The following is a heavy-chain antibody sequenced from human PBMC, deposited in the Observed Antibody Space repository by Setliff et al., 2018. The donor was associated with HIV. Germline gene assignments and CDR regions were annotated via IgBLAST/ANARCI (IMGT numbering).Heavy chain of an antibody. V-gene: IGHV7-4-1*02. D-gene: IGHD6-13*01. J-gene: IGHJ4*02. CDR3: ARGVSSSWYLKVGYYFDY. CDR2: INTNTGNP. Sequence: GASVKVSCKASGYTFTRYDINWVRQATGQGLEWMGWINTNTGNPTYAQGFTGRFVFSLDTSVSTAYLQISSLKAEDTAVYYCARGVSSSWYLKVGYYFDYWGQGTLVTVSS. CDR1: GYTFTRYD.